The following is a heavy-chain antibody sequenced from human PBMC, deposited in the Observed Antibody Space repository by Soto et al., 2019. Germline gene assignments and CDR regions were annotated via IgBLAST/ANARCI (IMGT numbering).Heavy chain of an antibody. D-gene: IGHD2-8*02. CDR3: ARSGGHHFGMDV. CDR2: ISGYNGNT. Sequence: ASVKVSCKASSFIFTSYGINWVRQAPGQGLEWMGWISGYNGNTKYGQKFQDRVTLTADTSTATAFMEVRSLRGDDSAVYYCARSGGHHFGMDVWGQGTRVTVSS. V-gene: IGHV1-18*01. J-gene: IGHJ6*02. CDR1: SFIFTSYG.